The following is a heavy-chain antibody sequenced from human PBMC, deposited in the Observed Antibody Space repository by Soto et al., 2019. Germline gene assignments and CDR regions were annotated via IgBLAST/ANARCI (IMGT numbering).Heavy chain of an antibody. Sequence: VSVKVCSKPSGSTFTTHYMHWVRQAPGQGLEWMGIINISGGGTSYAQKFRGRVTMSRDTSTSTVYMELGSVSSEHTAVYYCERDSTLAYWGQGTLVTVSS. CDR3: ERDSTLAY. CDR1: GSTFTTHY. J-gene: IGHJ4*02. CDR2: INISGGGT. V-gene: IGHV1-46*01.